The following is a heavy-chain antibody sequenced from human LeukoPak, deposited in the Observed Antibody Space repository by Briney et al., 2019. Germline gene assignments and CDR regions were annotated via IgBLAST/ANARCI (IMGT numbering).Heavy chain of an antibody. CDR3: ARDPGYSSSWYVSYFDY. Sequence: PGRSLRLSCAASGFIFSSYGMHWVRQAPGKGLEWVAVIWYDGSNKYYADSVKGRFTISRDNSKNTLYLQMNSLRAEDTAVYYCARDPGYSSSWYVSYFDYWGQGTLVTVSS. J-gene: IGHJ4*02. CDR2: IWYDGSNK. CDR1: GFIFSSYG. D-gene: IGHD6-13*01. V-gene: IGHV3-33*08.